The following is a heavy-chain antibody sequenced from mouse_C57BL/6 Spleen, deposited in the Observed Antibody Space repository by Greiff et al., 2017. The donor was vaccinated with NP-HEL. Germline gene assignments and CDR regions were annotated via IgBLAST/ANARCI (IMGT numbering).Heavy chain of an antibody. CDR3: AREYYGSSYKFAY. Sequence: QVQLQQSGAELVRPGASVKLSCKASGYTFTDYYINWVKQRPGQGLEWIARIYPGSGNTYYNEKFKGKATLTAEKSSSTAYMQLSSLTSEDSAVYFCAREYYGSSYKFAYWGQGTLVTVSA. CDR2: IYPGSGNT. V-gene: IGHV1-76*01. J-gene: IGHJ3*01. CDR1: GYTFTDYY. D-gene: IGHD1-1*01.